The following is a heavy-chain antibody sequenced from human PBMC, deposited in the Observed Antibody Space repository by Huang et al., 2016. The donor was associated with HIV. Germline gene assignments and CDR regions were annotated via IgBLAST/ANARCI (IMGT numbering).Heavy chain of an antibody. Sequence: VQLVESGGGVGQPGGSLRLSCATSGFTFSRFGMHWVRQAPVKWLEWVAFLRYDGSEEYYIGSVKGRFTISRDTSKNTLYLEMNSLRPEDTAMYYCAKDGCSYEGLTGDTNLDHWGQGTLVIVSA. J-gene: IGHJ4*02. CDR1: GFTFSRFG. D-gene: IGHD5-18*01. CDR2: LRYDGSEE. CDR3: AKDGCSYEGLTGDTNLDH. V-gene: IGHV3-30*02.